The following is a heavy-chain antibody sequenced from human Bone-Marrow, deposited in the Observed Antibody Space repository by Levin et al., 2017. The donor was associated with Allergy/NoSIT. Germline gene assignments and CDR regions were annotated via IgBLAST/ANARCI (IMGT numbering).Heavy chain of an antibody. CDR3: VRESNFYYDSTSYTFKCHALGV. CDR2: ITSNGRVV. CDR1: GFPFDDYA. J-gene: IGHJ6*02. Sequence: GGSLRLSCAASGFPFDDYAMHWVRQAPGKGLEWLSYITSNGRVVDYADSVKGRFTVSRDNTKNSLYLQMNSLRTEDTAFYYCVRESNFYYDSTSYTFKCHALGVWGQGTTVTVSS. V-gene: IGHV3-9*01. D-gene: IGHD3-22*01.